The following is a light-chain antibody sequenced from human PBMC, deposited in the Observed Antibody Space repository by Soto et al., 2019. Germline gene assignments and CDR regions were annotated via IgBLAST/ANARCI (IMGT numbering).Light chain of an antibody. CDR2: EVS. J-gene: IGLJ1*01. Sequence: QSALTQPASVSGSPGQSITISCTGTSSDVGSYNRVSWYQQHPGKAPKLVIYEVSNRPSGVSNRCSGSKSGNTASLTISGLQAEEEADYCCCSFTTSSTYVLGSGTKLTVL. CDR1: SSDVGSYNR. CDR3: CSFTTSSTYV. V-gene: IGLV2-14*01.